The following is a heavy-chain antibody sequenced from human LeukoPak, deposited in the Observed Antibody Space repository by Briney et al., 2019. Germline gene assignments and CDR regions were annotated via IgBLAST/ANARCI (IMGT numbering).Heavy chain of an antibody. J-gene: IGHJ2*01. D-gene: IGHD3-10*01. CDR2: KIEKGNA. CDR3: ARGYYPPRWYFDL. CDR1: GGSFSSYS. Sequence: SETLSLTCALYGGSFSSYSWSWTWIRQTPEKGLEWIGEKIEKGNANYNPSLKSRVTIDLDTSKNQFSLKLTSMTAADTAMYYCARGYYPPRWYFDLWGRGTLVSVSS. V-gene: IGHV4-34*01.